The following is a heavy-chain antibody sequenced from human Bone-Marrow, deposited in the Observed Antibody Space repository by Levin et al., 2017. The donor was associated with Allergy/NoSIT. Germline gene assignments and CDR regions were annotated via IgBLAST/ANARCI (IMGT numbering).Heavy chain of an antibody. D-gene: IGHD5-18*01. V-gene: IGHV3-11*01. CDR2: ITSSGSTI. Sequence: GESLKISCAASGFTFSDYHMSWIRQAPGKGLEWVSYITSSGSTIYYADSVKGRFTISRDDAKNSLYLQMNSLRAEDTALYYCARDTAMVTYYYGMDGWGQGTTVTVSS. CDR1: GFTFSDYH. J-gene: IGHJ6*02. CDR3: ARDTAMVTYYYGMDG.